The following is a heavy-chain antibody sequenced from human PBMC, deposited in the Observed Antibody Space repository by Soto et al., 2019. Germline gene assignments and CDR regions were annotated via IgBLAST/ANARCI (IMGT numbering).Heavy chain of an antibody. Sequence: SETLSLTCAVSGGSISSGGYSWSWIRQPPGKGLEWIGYIYHTGSTYSNPSLKSRVTLSVDRSKNQFSLKLSSVTAADTAVYYCARGNYAANWFDPWGQGTLVTVSS. V-gene: IGHV4-30-2*01. J-gene: IGHJ5*02. CDR2: IYHTGST. CDR3: ARGNYAANWFDP. CDR1: GGSISSGGYS. D-gene: IGHD2-2*01.